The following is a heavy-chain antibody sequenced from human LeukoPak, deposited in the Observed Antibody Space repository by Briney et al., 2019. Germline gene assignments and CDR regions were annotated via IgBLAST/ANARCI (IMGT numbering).Heavy chain of an antibody. CDR1: GFAFSNYA. J-gene: IGHJ4*02. D-gene: IGHD1-26*01. CDR2: ISDRGGST. Sequence: GGSLRLSCAASGFAFSNYAMSWVRQAPGKGLEWVSAISDRGGSTYYADSVKGRFTISRDNSKTTLYLQMNSLRAEDTAVYYCALRGTTRLFWGQGTLVTVSS. CDR3: ALRGTTRLF. V-gene: IGHV3-23*01.